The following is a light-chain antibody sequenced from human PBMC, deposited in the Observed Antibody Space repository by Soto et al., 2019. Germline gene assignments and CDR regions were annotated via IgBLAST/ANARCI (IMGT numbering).Light chain of an antibody. V-gene: IGLV2-14*03. CDR3: SSYTTRSTYV. CDR1: SRDIGFYNY. CDR2: DVS. Sequence: VLTQPASVSGSPGQSLTISCTGTSRDIGFYNYVSWYQQYPGNAPKLIIFDVSNRPSGVSGRFSGSKSGNTASLTISGLLPEDGADYYCSSYTTRSTYVFGSGTKVTVL. J-gene: IGLJ1*01.